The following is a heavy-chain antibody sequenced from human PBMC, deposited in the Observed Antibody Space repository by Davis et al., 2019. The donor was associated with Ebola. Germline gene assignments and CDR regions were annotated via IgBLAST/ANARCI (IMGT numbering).Heavy chain of an antibody. J-gene: IGHJ4*02. V-gene: IGHV3-23*01. Sequence: PGGSLRLSCAASGFTFSSYAMSWVRQAPGKGLEWVSAISGSGGSTYYADSVKGRFTISRDNSKNTLYLQMNSLRAEDTAVYYCAKDRVGEMVATGPLRCWGQGTLVTVSS. D-gene: IGHD5-12*01. CDR2: ISGSGGST. CDR1: GFTFSSYA. CDR3: AKDRVGEMVATGPLRC.